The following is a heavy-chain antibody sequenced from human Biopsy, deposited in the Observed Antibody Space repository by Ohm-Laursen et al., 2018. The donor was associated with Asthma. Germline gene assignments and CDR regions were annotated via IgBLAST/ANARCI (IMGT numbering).Heavy chain of an antibody. V-gene: IGHV3-30*01. CDR2: ISKDASTQ. Sequence: SLRLSCTAPGFSFSNFAIHWVRQAPGKGLEWVGVISKDASTQDYADSVKGRFTMARDNSKNTLDLQMNSLREENTAVYYCVRDGTDDAFDIWGQGTVVSVSS. CDR3: VRDGTDDAFDI. CDR1: GFSFSNFA. J-gene: IGHJ3*02. D-gene: IGHD1-1*01.